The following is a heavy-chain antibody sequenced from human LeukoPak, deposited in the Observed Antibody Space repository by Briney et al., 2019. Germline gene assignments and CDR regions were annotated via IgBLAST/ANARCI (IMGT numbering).Heavy chain of an antibody. CDR2: ISYDGSNK. V-gene: IGHV3-30-3*01. D-gene: IGHD3-3*01. CDR1: GFTFSSYA. CDR3: ASPLTIFGVVITPHAFDI. J-gene: IGHJ3*02. Sequence: PGGSLRLSCAASGFTFSSYAMHCVRQAPGKGLEWVAVISYDGSNKYYADSVKGRFTISRDNSKNTLYLQMNSLRAEDTAVYYCASPLTIFGVVITPHAFDIWGQGTMVTVSS.